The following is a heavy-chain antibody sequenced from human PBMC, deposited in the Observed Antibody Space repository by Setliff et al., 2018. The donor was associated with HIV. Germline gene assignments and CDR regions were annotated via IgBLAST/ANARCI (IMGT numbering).Heavy chain of an antibody. D-gene: IGHD6-19*01. V-gene: IGHV4-34*01. Sequence: SETLSLTCAVYGGSFSGYYWSWIRQPPGKGLEWIGEINHSGSTNYNPSLKSRVTISVDTSKNQFSLKLSSVTAADTAVYYCARRPQWLGHYFDYWGQGLLVTVSS. J-gene: IGHJ4*02. CDR2: INHSGST. CDR3: ARRPQWLGHYFDY. CDR1: GGSFSGYY.